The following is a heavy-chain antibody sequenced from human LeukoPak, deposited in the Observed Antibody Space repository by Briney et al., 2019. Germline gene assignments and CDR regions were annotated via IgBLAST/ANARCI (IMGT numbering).Heavy chain of an antibody. CDR2: ISYDGSNK. CDR3: ARDSYGSGSYSGGWFDP. V-gene: IGHV3-30*04. CDR1: GFTFSSYA. J-gene: IGHJ5*02. D-gene: IGHD3-10*01. Sequence: PGGSLRLSCAASGFTFSSYAMHWVRQAPGKGLEWVAVISYDGSNKYYADSVKGRFTISRDNSKNTLYLQMDSLRAEDTAVYYCARDSYGSGSYSGGWFDPWGQGTLVTVSS.